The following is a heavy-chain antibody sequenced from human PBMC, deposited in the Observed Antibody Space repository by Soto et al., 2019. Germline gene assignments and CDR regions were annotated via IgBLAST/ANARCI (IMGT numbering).Heavy chain of an antibody. J-gene: IGHJ4*02. CDR1: GFPLSTSGVG. V-gene: IGHV2-5*02. CDR3: AHVFTSLAPFDS. D-gene: IGHD3-10*02. CDR2: IYWDEDK. Sequence: SGPTLVNPTQTLTLTCTFSGFPLSTSGVGVGWIRQPPGKALEWLGFIYWDEDKRYSPSLKSRLTITKDTSKGQVVLTMTNMDPVDTATYYCAHVFTSLAPFDSWGQGTLVTVSS.